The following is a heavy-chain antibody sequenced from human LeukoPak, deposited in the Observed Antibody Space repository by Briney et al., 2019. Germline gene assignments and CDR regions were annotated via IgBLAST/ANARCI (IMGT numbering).Heavy chain of an antibody. J-gene: IGHJ6*03. CDR1: GFTSSSYW. CDR2: ISSSSSYI. V-gene: IGHV3-21*01. Sequence: PGGSLRLSCAASGFTSSSYWMSWVRQAPGKGLEWVSSISSSSSYIYYADSVKGRFTISRDNAKNSLYLQMNSLRAEDTAVYYCARERSTSCYEVFCYYMDVWGKGTTVTVSS. D-gene: IGHD2-2*01. CDR3: ARERSTSCYEVFCYYMDV.